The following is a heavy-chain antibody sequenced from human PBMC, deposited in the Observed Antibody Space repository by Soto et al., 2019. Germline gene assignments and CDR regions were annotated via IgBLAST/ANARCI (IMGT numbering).Heavy chain of an antibody. V-gene: IGHV3-13*05. CDR2: IGSAHDP. CDR1: GFTFSTYD. D-gene: IGHD1-26*01. J-gene: IGHJ6*02. Sequence: RGSLRLSCAASGFTFSTYDMHWVRQVPGKGLEWVSAIGSAHDPYYLGSVKGRFSISRENAKNSLYLQMNSLTTGDTAVYYCARAYLGRLPRRADYYYALDVWGQGTTVTVSS. CDR3: ARAYLGRLPRRADYYYALDV.